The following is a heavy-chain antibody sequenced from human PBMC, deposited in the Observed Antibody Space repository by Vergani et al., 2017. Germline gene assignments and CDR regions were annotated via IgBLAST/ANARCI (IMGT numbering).Heavy chain of an antibody. Sequence: QVQLQQWGAGLLKPSETLSLTCAVYGGSFSGYYWSWIRQPPGKGLEWIGEINHIGSNNYNPSLKSRVPISVDTSKNQFSLKLSSVTAADTAVYYCARGRLFWSGPNLFDYWGQGTLVTVSS. CDR2: INHIGSN. CDR3: ARGRLFWSGPNLFDY. V-gene: IGHV4-34*01. CDR1: GGSFSGYY. D-gene: IGHD3-3*01. J-gene: IGHJ4*02.